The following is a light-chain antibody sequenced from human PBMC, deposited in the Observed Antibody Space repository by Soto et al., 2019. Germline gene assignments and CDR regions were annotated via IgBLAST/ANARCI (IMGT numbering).Light chain of an antibody. CDR1: QSVSSN. CDR2: GAS. V-gene: IGKV3-15*01. J-gene: IGKJ4*01. CDR3: QQYSNWPLT. Sequence: EIGMTQSPAPLSVSPGEGATLSCRASQSVSSNLSWYQQKPGQAPRLLIFGASTRATGIPARFSGSGSGAEFALTISALQSEDVAIYYCQQYSNWPLTFGGGTKVDIK.